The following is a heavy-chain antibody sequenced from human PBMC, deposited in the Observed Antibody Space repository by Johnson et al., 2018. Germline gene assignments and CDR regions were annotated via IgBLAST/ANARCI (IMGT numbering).Heavy chain of an antibody. J-gene: IGHJ3*02. V-gene: IGHV3-66*02. CDR2: IYGGGST. D-gene: IGHD4-23*01. CDR1: GFTVSSNY. Sequence: EVQLVESGGGLVQPGGSLRLSCAASGFTVSSNYMSWVRQAPGKGLEWVSIIYGGGSTYYADSVKGRFTISRDKSKNTLFLQMNSLRAEETAVYYCARNYGGNWGKVFDIWSQGTMVTVSS. CDR3: ARNYGGNWGKVFDI.